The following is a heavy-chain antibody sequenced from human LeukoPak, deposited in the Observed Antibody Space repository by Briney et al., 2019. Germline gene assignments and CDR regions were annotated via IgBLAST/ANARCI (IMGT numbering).Heavy chain of an antibody. V-gene: IGHV3-48*03. CDR1: GFTFSNFG. D-gene: IGHD5-12*01. J-gene: IGHJ4*02. CDR3: ARGRGFGGYELKYYFDY. CDR2: ISNSGSTI. Sequence: PGGSLRLSCAASGFTFSNFGINWVRQAPGKGLEWVSYISNSGSTIYYADSVKGRFTISRDNAKSSLCLQMNSLRAEDTAVYYCARGRGFGGYELKYYFDYWGQGTLVTVSS.